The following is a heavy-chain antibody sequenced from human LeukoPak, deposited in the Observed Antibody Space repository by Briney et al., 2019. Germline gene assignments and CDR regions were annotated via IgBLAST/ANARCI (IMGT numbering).Heavy chain of an antibody. CDR1: GYTFSNYA. D-gene: IGHD3-9*01. CDR2: VTGRGGST. J-gene: IGHJ4*02. Sequence: GESLRLSCVDSGYTFSNYAMSWVRQAPGKRLEWVSAVTGRGGSTYYADSVKGRFTISRDNSRNTLFLQMNSLRAEDTAIYYCAKWGDFDILTGYYVSDFWGQGTLVTVSS. CDR3: AKWGDFDILTGYYVSDF. V-gene: IGHV3-23*01.